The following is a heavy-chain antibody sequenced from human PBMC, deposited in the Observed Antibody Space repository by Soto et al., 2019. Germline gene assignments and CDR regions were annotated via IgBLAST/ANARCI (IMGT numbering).Heavy chain of an antibody. D-gene: IGHD3-3*01. Sequence: QVQLVQSGAELKKPGSSVRVSCQASGGTFSSYSVNWVRQAPGQGLEWMGGIIPIFPTADHAQRFQDRVTITADKSTNTAYMELNSLRSDDTAVYYCASRTSVFGVVAMGGLDVWGQGTTVTVSS. J-gene: IGHJ6*02. CDR1: GGTFSSYS. V-gene: IGHV1-69*14. CDR2: IIPIFPTA. CDR3: ASRTSVFGVVAMGGLDV.